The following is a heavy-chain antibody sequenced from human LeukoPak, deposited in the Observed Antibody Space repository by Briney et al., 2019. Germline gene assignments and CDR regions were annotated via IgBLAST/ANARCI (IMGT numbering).Heavy chain of an antibody. J-gene: IGHJ4*02. CDR3: ARSTYTSTSSAY. CDR2: INSDGSRT. Sequence: GGSLRLSCAASGFTFSNYRIHWVRQAPGKGLVWVSRINSDGSRTSYADSVKGRFTTSRDNAKNTVYLQMNSLRAEDTAVYYCARSTYTSTSSAYWGQGTLVTVSS. CDR1: GFTFSNYR. V-gene: IGHV3-74*01. D-gene: IGHD6-6*01.